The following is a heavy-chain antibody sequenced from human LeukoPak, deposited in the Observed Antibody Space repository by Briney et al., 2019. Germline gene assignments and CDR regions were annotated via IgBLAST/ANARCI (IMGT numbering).Heavy chain of an antibody. CDR3: ARREVRAHPFDY. J-gene: IGHJ4*02. CDR2: ITTSSDTI. CDR1: GFTFSSYN. V-gene: IGHV3-48*01. Sequence: GGSLRLSCAASGFTFSSYNMNWVRQAPGKGLEWVSYITTSSDTIYYADSVKGRFTISRDNAKNSLYLQMNSLRAEDTAVYYCARREVRAHPFDYWGQGTLVTVSS.